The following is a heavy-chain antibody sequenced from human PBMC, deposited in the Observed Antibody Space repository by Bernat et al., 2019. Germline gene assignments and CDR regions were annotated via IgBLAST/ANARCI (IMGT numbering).Heavy chain of an antibody. CDR2: ISSISSYT. CDR1: GFTFSDYY. J-gene: IGHJ3*01. D-gene: IGHD2-2*01. V-gene: IGHV3-11*05. CDR3: ARGTSSRAPYMDV. Sequence: QVQLVESGGGLVKPGGSLRLSCAASGFTFSDYYMSWLRQAPGKGLDWVSYISSISSYTNYADSVKGRFTISRDNAKNSLYLQMNSLRAEDTAVCYCARGTSSRAPYMDVWGQGTMVTVSS.